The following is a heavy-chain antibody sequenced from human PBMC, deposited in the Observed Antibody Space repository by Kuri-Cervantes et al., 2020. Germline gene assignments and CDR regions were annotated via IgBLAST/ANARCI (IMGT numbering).Heavy chain of an antibody. J-gene: IGHJ4*02. CDR2: IKSKTDGGTT. CDR3: TREAQYYDY. CDR1: GFTFSNAW. V-gene: IGHV3-15*01. Sequence: GESLKISCTASGFTFSNAWMSWVRQAPGKGLEWVGRIKSKTDGGTTDYAAPVKGRFTISRDDSKNTLYLQMNSLKTEDTAVYYCTREAQYYDYWGQGTLVTVSS. D-gene: IGHD3-10*01.